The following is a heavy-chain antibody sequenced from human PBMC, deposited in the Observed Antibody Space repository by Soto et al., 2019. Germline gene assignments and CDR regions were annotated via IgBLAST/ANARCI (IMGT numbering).Heavy chain of an antibody. CDR2: IYHSGST. J-gene: IGHJ6*02. CDR1: GGSISSSNC. Sequence: QVQLQESGPGLVKPSGTLSLTCAVSGGSISSSNCWSWVRQPPGKGLEWIGEIYHSGSTNFNPSLKSRVTISVDKSKNQFSRKLNSVTAADTAVYYCARVSGSYYYGMDVWGQGTTVTVSS. CDR3: ARVSGSYYYGMDV. V-gene: IGHV4-4*02.